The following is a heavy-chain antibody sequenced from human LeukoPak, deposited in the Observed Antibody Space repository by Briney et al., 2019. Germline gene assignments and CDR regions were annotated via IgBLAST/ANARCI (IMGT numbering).Heavy chain of an antibody. CDR1: GFTFSGSA. CDR3: TRFYDFGLDY. CDR2: IRSKANNYAT. J-gene: IGHJ4*02. Sequence: QPGGSLRLSCAASGFTFSGSAMHWVRQASGKGLEWVGRIRSKANNYATAYAASVKGRFTVSRDDSKNTEYLQMNSLKTEDTAVYYCTRFYDFGLDYWGQGTLVIVSS. D-gene: IGHD3-3*01. V-gene: IGHV3-73*01.